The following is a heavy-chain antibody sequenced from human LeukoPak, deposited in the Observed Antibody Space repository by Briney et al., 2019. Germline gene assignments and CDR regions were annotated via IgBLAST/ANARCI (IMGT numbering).Heavy chain of an antibody. J-gene: IGHJ3*02. V-gene: IGHV3-33*06. Sequence: GGSLRLSCAASGFTFSGNGMHWVRQAPGKGLEWVAVIWYDGSNKYYADSVEGRFTISRDNSKNTLYLQMNSLRAEDTAVFYCVKDHDWGAFHIWGQGTMVTVSS. CDR3: VKDHDWGAFHI. CDR1: GFTFSGNG. CDR2: IWYDGSNK. D-gene: IGHD7-27*01.